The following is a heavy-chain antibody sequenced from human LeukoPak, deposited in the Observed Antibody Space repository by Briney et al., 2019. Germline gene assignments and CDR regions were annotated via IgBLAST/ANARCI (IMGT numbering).Heavy chain of an antibody. CDR3: ASYVGGVIVTGFDY. CDR2: ISYDGSNK. Sequence: GGSLRLSCAASGFTFSSYAMHWVRQAPGKELEWVAVISYDGSNKYYADSVKGRFTISRDNSKNTLYLQMNSLRAEDTAVYYCASYVGGVIVTGFDYWGQGTLVTVSS. CDR1: GFTFSSYA. J-gene: IGHJ4*02. V-gene: IGHV3-30-3*01. D-gene: IGHD3-16*02.